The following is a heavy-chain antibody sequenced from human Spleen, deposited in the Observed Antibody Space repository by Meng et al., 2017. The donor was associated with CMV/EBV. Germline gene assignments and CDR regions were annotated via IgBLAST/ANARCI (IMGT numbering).Heavy chain of an antibody. V-gene: IGHV1-2*02. D-gene: IGHD3-3*01. J-gene: IGHJ4*02. Sequence: HWVRQAPGQGLEWMGWINPNSGGTNYAQKFQGRVTMTRDTSISTAYMELSRLRSDDTAVYYCARDHPPYYDFWSGYFWKWESNFFDYWGQGTLVTVSS. CDR2: INPNSGGT. CDR3: ARDHPPYYDFWSGYFWKWESNFFDY.